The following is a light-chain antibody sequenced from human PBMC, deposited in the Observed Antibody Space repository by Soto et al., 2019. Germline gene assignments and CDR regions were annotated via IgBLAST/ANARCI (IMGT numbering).Light chain of an antibody. J-gene: IGLJ2*01. CDR1: SSDVGNYNY. CDR3: SSYGGSNNLV. Sequence: QSVLTQPPSASGSPGQSVTISCTGTSSDVGNYNYVSWYQQHPGKAPKLMIYEVTKRPSGVPNRFSGSKSGNTASLTVSGLQAEDEADYYCSSYGGSNNLVFGGGTKLTVL. V-gene: IGLV2-8*01. CDR2: EVT.